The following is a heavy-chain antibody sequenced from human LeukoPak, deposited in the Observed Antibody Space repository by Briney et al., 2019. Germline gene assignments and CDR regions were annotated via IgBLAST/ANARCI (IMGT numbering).Heavy chain of an antibody. CDR3: ARKVGSYFDY. Sequence: SQALSLTCAISGDSVSSNSVAWKWIRQSPSRGLEWLGRRYYRSKWFSDYAVSVKSRITINPDTSKNQFSLQLNSVTPEDTAVYYCARKVGSYFDYWGQGTLATVSS. D-gene: IGHD1-26*01. CDR1: GDSVSSNSVA. CDR2: RYYRSKWFS. V-gene: IGHV6-1*01. J-gene: IGHJ4*02.